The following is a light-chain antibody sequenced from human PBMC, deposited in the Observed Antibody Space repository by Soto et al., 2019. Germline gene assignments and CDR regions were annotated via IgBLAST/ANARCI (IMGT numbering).Light chain of an antibody. CDR1: NSNIGRNP. V-gene: IGLV1-44*01. Sequence: HSALTQPPSASGTPGQRVTMSCSGSNSNIGRNPVNWYQQLPGTAPKVLISSTNQRPSGVPDRFSGSKSGTSASLAISGLQSEDEADYYCSAWDDSLTGPVFGGGTKLTVL. CDR3: SAWDDSLTGPV. J-gene: IGLJ3*02. CDR2: STN.